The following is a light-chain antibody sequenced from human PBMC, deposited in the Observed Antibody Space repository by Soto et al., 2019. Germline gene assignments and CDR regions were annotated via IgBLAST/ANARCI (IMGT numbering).Light chain of an antibody. V-gene: IGLV2-14*03. Sequence: QSALTQPASVSGSPGQAITISCSGTSSDVGAFNYVSWYQQHPGKAPKLMIYDVSNRPSGVSNRFSGSKSGNTASLTISGLRAEDEADYYCNSYTSNNTYVFGTGTKVHRP. CDR2: DVS. J-gene: IGLJ1*01. CDR1: SSDVGAFNY. CDR3: NSYTSNNTYV.